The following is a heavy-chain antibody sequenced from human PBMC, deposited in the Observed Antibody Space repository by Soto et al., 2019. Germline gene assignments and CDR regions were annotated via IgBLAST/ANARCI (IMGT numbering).Heavy chain of an antibody. D-gene: IGHD1-26*01. CDR3: ARLSVWFDP. Sequence: QVQLQESGPGLVKPWGTLSLTCAVSGGSISSSDWWTWVRQPPGKGLEWIGEINHSGTTSYNPSLKSRVTISIDKSKNQLSLKLSSVTAADTAVYYCARLSVWFDPWGQGTLVTVSS. V-gene: IGHV4-4*02. CDR2: INHSGTT. CDR1: GGSISSSDW. J-gene: IGHJ5*02.